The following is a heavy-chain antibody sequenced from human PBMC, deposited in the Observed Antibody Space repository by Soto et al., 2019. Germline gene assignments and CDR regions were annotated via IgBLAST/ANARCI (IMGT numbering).Heavy chain of an antibody. CDR1: GFTFSNAW. CDR3: TTASGIAAAGDNWFDP. Sequence: EVQLVESGGGLVKPGGSLRLSCAASGFTFSNAWMSWVRQAPGKGLEWVGRIKSKTDGGTTDYAALVKGRFTISRDDSKNTLYLQMNSRKTEDTAVYYCTTASGIAAAGDNWFDPWGQGTLVTVSS. J-gene: IGHJ5*02. D-gene: IGHD6-13*01. CDR2: IKSKTDGGTT. V-gene: IGHV3-15*01.